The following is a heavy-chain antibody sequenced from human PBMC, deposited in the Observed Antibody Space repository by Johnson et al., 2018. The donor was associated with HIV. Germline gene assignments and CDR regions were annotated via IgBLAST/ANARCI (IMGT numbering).Heavy chain of an antibody. V-gene: IGHV3-9*01. CDR2: ISWNSGSI. CDR1: GFTFDDYA. J-gene: IGHJ3*02. D-gene: IGHD1-26*01. Sequence: VQLVESGGGLVQPGRSLRLSCAASGFTFDDYAMHWVRQAPGKGLEWVSGISWNSGSIGDADSVKGRFTISRDNAKNSLYLQMNSLRAEDTAVYYCAKDFWPVGARGAFDIWGQGTMVTVSS. CDR3: AKDFWPVGARGAFDI.